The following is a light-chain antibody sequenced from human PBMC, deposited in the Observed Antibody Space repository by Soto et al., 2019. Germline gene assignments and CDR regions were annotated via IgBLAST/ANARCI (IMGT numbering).Light chain of an antibody. J-gene: IGKJ1*01. Sequence: DLQMTQSPSSLSASVGDRVTITFRASQGISNYLAWYQRKPGKVPKLLIYAASTLQSGVPSRFSGSGSGTDFTLTISSLQPEDVATYYCQKYNSAPQTFGQGTKVDIK. V-gene: IGKV1-27*01. CDR1: QGISNY. CDR3: QKYNSAPQT. CDR2: AAS.